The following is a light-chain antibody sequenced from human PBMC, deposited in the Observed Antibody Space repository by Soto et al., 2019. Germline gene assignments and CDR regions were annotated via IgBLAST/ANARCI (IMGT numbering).Light chain of an antibody. V-gene: IGKV3-20*01. Sequence: EIVLTQSPGTLSLSPGERATLSCRASQSVGNNYLAWYQQKPGQAPRLLIYGASSRAAGIPDRFSGTGSGTDFTLAISRLEPEDFAVYYCQQYSSPPPRTFGQGTNLEIK. J-gene: IGKJ2*01. CDR1: QSVGNNY. CDR3: QQYSSPPPRT. CDR2: GAS.